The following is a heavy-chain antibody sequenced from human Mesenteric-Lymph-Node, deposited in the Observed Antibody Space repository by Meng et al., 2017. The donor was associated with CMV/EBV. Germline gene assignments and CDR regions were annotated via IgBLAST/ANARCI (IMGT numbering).Heavy chain of an antibody. Sequence: SGFARRTSGVGVGWIRQPPGKALEWLALIYWNEDKRYSPSLKTRLTITKDTSKNQVVLTMTKMDPVDTATYYCTHTRYSGSFYGWFDPWGQGTLVTVSS. D-gene: IGHD1-26*01. CDR1: GFARRTSGVG. J-gene: IGHJ5*02. V-gene: IGHV2-5*01. CDR3: THTRYSGSFYGWFDP. CDR2: IYWNEDK.